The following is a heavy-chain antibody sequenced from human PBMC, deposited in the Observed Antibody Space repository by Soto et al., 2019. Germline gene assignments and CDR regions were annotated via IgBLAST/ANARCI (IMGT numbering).Heavy chain of an antibody. Sequence: SVKGSCKASGYTFTSYGISWVRQAPVQGLEWMGWISAYNGNTNYAQKLQGRVTMTTDTSTSTAYMELRSLRSDDTAVYYCARVGYSYGDYYYGMDVWGQGTTVTVSS. J-gene: IGHJ6*02. V-gene: IGHV1-18*04. CDR2: ISAYNGNT. CDR1: GYTFTSYG. D-gene: IGHD5-18*01. CDR3: ARVGYSYGDYYYGMDV.